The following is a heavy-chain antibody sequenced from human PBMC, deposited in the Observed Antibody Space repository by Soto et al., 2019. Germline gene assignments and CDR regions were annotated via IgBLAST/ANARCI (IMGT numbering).Heavy chain of an antibody. CDR1: GYTFTSYG. CDR2: ISAYNGNT. D-gene: IGHD6-19*01. J-gene: IGHJ4*02. Sequence: EASVKVSCKASGYTFTSYGISWVRQAPGQGLEWMGWISAYNGNTNYAQKLQGRVTMTTDTSTSTAYMELRSLRSDDTAVYYCARESRGRGLWLNYYFDYWGQGTLVTVSS. CDR3: ARESRGRGLWLNYYFDY. V-gene: IGHV1-18*04.